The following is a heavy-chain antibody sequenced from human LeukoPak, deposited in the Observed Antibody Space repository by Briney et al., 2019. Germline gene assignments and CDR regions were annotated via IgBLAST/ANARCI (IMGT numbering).Heavy chain of an antibody. D-gene: IGHD1-14*01. V-gene: IGHV3-33*03. CDR1: GFTFNTYG. CDR3: AKSNTESQTTVGN. J-gene: IGHJ4*02. CDR2: VWSDGSNR. Sequence: GGSLRLSCAASGFTFNTYGMHWVRQAPGKGLEWIAVVWSDGSNRSYADSVEGRFTISRDKSKNTMDLQMNSLRAEDTAVYYCAKSNTESQTTVGNWGQGTLVSVSS.